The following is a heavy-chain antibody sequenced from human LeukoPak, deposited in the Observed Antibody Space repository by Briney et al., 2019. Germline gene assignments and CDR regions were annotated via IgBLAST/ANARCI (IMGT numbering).Heavy chain of an antibody. V-gene: IGHV4-39*01. CDR3: ARLLYYYDSSGYYY. J-gene: IGHJ4*02. D-gene: IGHD3-22*01. CDR1: GGSISSSSYY. CDR2: IYYSGST. Sequence: PSETLSLTCTVSGGSISSSSYYWGWIRQPPGKGLEWIGSIYYSGSTYYNPSLKSRVTISVDTSKNQFSLKLSSVTAADTAVYYCARLLYYYDSSGYYYWGQGTLVTVSS.